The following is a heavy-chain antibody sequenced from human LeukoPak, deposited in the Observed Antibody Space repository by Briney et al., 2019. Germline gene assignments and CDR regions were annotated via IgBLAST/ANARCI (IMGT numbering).Heavy chain of an antibody. Sequence: GGSLRLPCAASGFTFSNYWMSWVRQAPGKGLEWVANIKQDGSEKYYVDSVKGRFTISRDNPKSSLFLQMNGLRVEDTAVYYCARGDAFSGDHWGQGTLVTVSS. V-gene: IGHV3-7*04. CDR1: GFTFSNYW. CDR3: ARGDAFSGDH. CDR2: IKQDGSEK. J-gene: IGHJ4*02.